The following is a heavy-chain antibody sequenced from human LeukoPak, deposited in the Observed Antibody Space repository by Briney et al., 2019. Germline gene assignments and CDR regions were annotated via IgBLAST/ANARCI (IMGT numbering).Heavy chain of an antibody. CDR3: NTAYIDSRP. D-gene: IGHD5-18*01. Sequence: GGSLRLSCAASGFTFSNYWMTWVRQAPGKGLEWVANIKQDGIEKYYVDSVKGRFTISRDNAKNSLFLQMDSLSAEDTAVYYCNTAYIDSRPWGQGTLVTVSS. CDR1: GFTFSNYW. V-gene: IGHV3-7*05. J-gene: IGHJ5*02. CDR2: IKQDGIEK.